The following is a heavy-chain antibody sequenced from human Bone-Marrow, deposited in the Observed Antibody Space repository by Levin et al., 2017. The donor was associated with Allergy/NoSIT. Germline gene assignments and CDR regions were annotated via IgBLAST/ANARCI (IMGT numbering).Heavy chain of an antibody. CDR3: ARGRRNSSSSGAIDY. Sequence: MSSETLSLTCAVYGGSFSGYYWSWIRQPPGKGLEWIGEINHSGSTNYNPSLKSRVTISVDTSKNQFSLKLSSVTAADTAVYYCARGRRNSSSSGAIDYWGQGTLVTVSS. D-gene: IGHD6-6*01. CDR2: INHSGST. V-gene: IGHV4-34*01. CDR1: GGSFSGYY. J-gene: IGHJ4*02.